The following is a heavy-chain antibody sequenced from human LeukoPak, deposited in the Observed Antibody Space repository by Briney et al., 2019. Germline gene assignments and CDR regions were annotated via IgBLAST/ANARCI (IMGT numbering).Heavy chain of an antibody. V-gene: IGHV3-43*02. J-gene: IGHJ4*02. CDR1: GFTFDDYA. CDR2: ISGDGGST. D-gene: IGHD3-22*01. CDR3: AKEPSAYYESSGYYDY. Sequence: GGSLRLSCPASGFTFDDYAMHWLRQAPGKGLEWVALISGDGGSTYYVDSVKGRFTISSDRREHSLYVHMNRLRSDDTALYYCAKEPSAYYESSGYYDYCGQGTLVTVSS.